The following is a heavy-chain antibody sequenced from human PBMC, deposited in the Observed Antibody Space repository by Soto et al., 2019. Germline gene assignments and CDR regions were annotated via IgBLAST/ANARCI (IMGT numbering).Heavy chain of an antibody. J-gene: IGHJ6*02. CDR2: INAGNGNT. Sequence: QVQLVQSGAEVKKPGASVKVSCKASGYTFTSYAMHWVRQAPGQRLEWMGWINAGNGNTKYSQKFQGRVTITRDTSASSAYMEMSSLRSEDMAVYYCAREVGYYDSSGYYYYYYGMDVWGQGTTVTVSS. CDR3: AREVGYYDSSGYYYYYYGMDV. V-gene: IGHV1-3*01. D-gene: IGHD3-22*01. CDR1: GYTFTSYA.